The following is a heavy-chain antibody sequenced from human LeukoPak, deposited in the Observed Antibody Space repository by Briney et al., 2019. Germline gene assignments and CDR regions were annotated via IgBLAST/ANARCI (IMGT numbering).Heavy chain of an antibody. D-gene: IGHD2-2*01. J-gene: IGHJ6*03. CDR2: IYYSGST. CDR3: ARYRYCSSTSCYPYYYYYMDV. Sequence: SSETLSLTCTVSGGSISSYYWSWIRQPPGKGLEWIGYIYYSGSTNYNPSLKSRVTISVDTSKNQFSLKLSSVTAADTVVYYCARYRYCSSTSCYPYYYYYMDVWGKGTTVTVSS. V-gene: IGHV4-59*01. CDR1: GGSISSYY.